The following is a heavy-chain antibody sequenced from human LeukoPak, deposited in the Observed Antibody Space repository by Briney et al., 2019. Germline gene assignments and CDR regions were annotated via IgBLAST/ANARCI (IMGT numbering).Heavy chain of an antibody. J-gene: IGHJ4*02. D-gene: IGHD6-13*01. Sequence: SETLSLTCAASGYSISSGSYWGWVRQPPGKGLEWIGSIYHSGDTYYNPSLRSRLTISVDKFKNQFSLKLTSMTAADTAVYYCSRQGSRSWYGDFDYWGQGTLATVSS. CDR2: IYHSGDT. V-gene: IGHV4-38-2*01. CDR1: GYSISSGSY. CDR3: SRQGSRSWYGDFDY.